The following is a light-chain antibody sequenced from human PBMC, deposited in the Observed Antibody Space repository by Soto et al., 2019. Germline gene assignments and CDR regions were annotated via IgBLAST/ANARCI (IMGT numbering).Light chain of an antibody. CDR3: QHYNSYSEA. Sequence: DIQMTQSPSTLSAYVRDRVTITCRASQSISSWLAWYQQKPGKAPKLLIYKASSLESGVPSRFSGSGSGTEFTLTISSLQPDDFAPYYCQHYNSYSEAFGQGTKVDI. CDR1: QSISSW. CDR2: KAS. V-gene: IGKV1-5*03. J-gene: IGKJ1*01.